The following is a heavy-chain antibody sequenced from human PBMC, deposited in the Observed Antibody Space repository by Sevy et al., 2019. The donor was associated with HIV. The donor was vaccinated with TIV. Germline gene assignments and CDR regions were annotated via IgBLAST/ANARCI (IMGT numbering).Heavy chain of an antibody. CDR2: IRYDGNNK. Sequence: GGSLRLSCAASGFTFSSYGMHWVRQAPGKGLEWVAFIRYDGNNKYYADSVKGRFTISRDNSKNTLYLQMNSLRAEDTAVYYCAKDLAYDYGSGNQKRYYYYGMDVWGQGTTVTVSS. CDR1: GFTFSSYG. V-gene: IGHV3-30*02. J-gene: IGHJ6*02. D-gene: IGHD3-10*01. CDR3: AKDLAYDYGSGNQKRYYYYGMDV.